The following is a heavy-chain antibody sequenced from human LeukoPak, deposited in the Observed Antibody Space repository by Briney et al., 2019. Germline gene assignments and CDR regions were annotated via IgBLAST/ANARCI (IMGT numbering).Heavy chain of an antibody. J-gene: IGHJ5*02. Sequence: SETLSLTCTVSGGSISSGGYYWSWIRQHPGKGLEWVGYIYYSGSTYYNPSLKSRVTISVDTSKNQFSLKLSSVTAADTAVYYCARELLWFGEQSTGFDPWGQGTLVTVSS. CDR3: ARELLWFGEQSTGFDP. D-gene: IGHD3-10*01. V-gene: IGHV4-31*03. CDR1: GGSISSGGYY. CDR2: IYYSGST.